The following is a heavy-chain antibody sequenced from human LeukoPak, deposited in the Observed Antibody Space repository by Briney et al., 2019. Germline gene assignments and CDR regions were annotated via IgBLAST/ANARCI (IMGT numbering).Heavy chain of an antibody. D-gene: IGHD6-13*01. CDR3: TRPQPGIAAAGLDY. Sequence: PGGSLRLSCAASGFTFRTYSMNWVRQAPEKGLEWVASITSTSRYIYYADSVKGRFTISRDNAKNLLYLQMNSLKTEDTAVYYCTRPQPGIAAAGLDYWGQGTLVTVSS. CDR1: GFTFRTYS. J-gene: IGHJ4*02. V-gene: IGHV3-21*04. CDR2: ITSTSRYI.